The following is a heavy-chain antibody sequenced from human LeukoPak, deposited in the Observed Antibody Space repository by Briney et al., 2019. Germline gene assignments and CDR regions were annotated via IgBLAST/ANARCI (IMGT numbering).Heavy chain of an antibody. Sequence: GGSLRLSCAASGFTFSSYTMNWVRQAPGKGLEWISSISPTGNSVYYADSLKGRSTISRDAAKNSLYLQMSSLGAEDTAMYYCARDLMGESGYAGYWGQGTLVTVSS. CDR1: GFTFSSYT. D-gene: IGHD5-12*01. CDR3: ARDLMGESGYAGY. V-gene: IGHV3-21*01. CDR2: ISPTGNSV. J-gene: IGHJ4*02.